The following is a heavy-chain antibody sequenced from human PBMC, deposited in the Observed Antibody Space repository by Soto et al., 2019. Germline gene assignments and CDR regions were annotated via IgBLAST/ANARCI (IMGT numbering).Heavy chain of an antibody. CDR3: ASTIFEVARQYGMDV. CDR1: GGTFSSYA. J-gene: IGHJ6*02. Sequence: QVQLVQSGAEVKKPGSSVKVSCKASGGTFSSYAISWVRQAPGQGLEWMGGIIPIFGTANYEKKFQGRVTITADESTSTAYMEPSSLRSEDTAVYYCASTIFEVARQYGMDVWGQGTTVTVSS. CDR2: IIPIFGTA. V-gene: IGHV1-69*12. D-gene: IGHD3-3*01.